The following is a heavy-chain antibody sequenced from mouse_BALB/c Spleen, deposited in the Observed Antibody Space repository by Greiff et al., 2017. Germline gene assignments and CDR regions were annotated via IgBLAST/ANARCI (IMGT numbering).Heavy chain of an antibody. CDR3: ARHDGNYVEYAMDY. Sequence: VQLQQSGPDLVAPSQSLSITCTVSGFSLTSYGVHWVRQPPGKGLEWLVVIWSDGSTTYNSALKSRLSISKDNSKSQVFLKMNSLQTDDTAMDYCARHDGNYVEYAMDYWGQGTAVTVSS. CDR2: IWSDGST. J-gene: IGHJ4*01. D-gene: IGHD2-1*01. V-gene: IGHV2-6-2*01. CDR1: GFSLTSYG.